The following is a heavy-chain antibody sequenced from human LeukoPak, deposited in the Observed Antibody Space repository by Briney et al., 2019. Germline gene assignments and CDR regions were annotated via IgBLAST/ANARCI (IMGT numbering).Heavy chain of an antibody. CDR2: IYYSGST. CDR1: GGSISSGGYY. CDR3: ARESRDSSRDN. V-gene: IGHV4-31*03. D-gene: IGHD3-22*01. Sequence: PSETLSLTCTVSGGSISSGGYYWSWIRQHPGKGLEWIGYIYYSGSTYYNPSLKSRVTISVDTSKNQFSLKLSSVTAADTAVYYCARESRDSSRDNWGQGTLVTVSS. J-gene: IGHJ4*02.